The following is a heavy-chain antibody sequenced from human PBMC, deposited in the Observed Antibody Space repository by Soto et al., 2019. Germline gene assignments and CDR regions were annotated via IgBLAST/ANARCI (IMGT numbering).Heavy chain of an antibody. V-gene: IGHV1-18*04. J-gene: IGHJ3*02. CDR2: ISAYNGNT. CDR3: ARAYYYDSSGSKGGAFDI. CDR1: GYTFTSYG. D-gene: IGHD3-22*01. Sequence: QVQLVQSGAEVKKPGASVKVSCKASGYTFTSYGISWVRQAPGQGLEWMGWISAYNGNTNYAQKLKGRVTMTTDTSTSTAYMELRSLRSDDTAVYYCARAYYYDSSGSKGGAFDIWGQGTMVTVSS.